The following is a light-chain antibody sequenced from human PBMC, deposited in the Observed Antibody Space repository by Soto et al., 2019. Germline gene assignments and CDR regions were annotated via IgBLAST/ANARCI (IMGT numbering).Light chain of an antibody. CDR3: XXXXXXLXXT. Sequence: EIVLTQSPGTLSLSPGEXXXXSXXASQSVSSXXFAWYQQKPGQAPRLLIHGASRRATGIPDRFSGSGSGTDFTLTISRLXPXXXXXXXXXXXXXXLXXTFGQWTRLEIK. V-gene: IGKV3-20*01. CDR2: GAS. J-gene: IGKJ5*01. CDR1: QSVSSXX.